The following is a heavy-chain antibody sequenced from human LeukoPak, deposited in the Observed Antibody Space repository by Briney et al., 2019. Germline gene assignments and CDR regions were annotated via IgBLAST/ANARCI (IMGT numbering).Heavy chain of an antibody. CDR1: GGSISSYY. D-gene: IGHD2-8*01. CDR2: IYTSGST. CDR3: ARATEYCTNGVCYTSDYYYGMDV. Sequence: SETLSLTCTVSGGSISSYYWSWIRQPAGKGLEWIGRIYTSGSTNYNPSLKSRVTMSVDTSKNQFSLKLSSVTAADTAVYYCARATEYCTNGVCYTSDYYYGMDVWGQGTTVTVSS. V-gene: IGHV4-4*07. J-gene: IGHJ6*02.